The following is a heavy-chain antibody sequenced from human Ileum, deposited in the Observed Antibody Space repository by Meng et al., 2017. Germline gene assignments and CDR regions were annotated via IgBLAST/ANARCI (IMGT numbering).Heavy chain of an antibody. Sequence: QVLLQRWGAGRWRPSVTLSIPCGVYWGRVSAYYWTWIRQPPGKGLEWIGEINHSATTYYSPSLMGRVSVSVDTSKNQFSLKLTSVTAADTAVYYCVRSERSVYWYFDLWGRGTLVTVSS. V-gene: IGHV4-34*01. CDR1: WGRVSAYY. J-gene: IGHJ2*01. CDR2: INHSATT. CDR3: VRSERSVYWYFDL. D-gene: IGHD1-26*01.